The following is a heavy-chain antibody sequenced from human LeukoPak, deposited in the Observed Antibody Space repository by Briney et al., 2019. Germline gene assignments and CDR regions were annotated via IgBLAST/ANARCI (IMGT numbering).Heavy chain of an antibody. CDR2: IYYSGST. Sequence: SETLSLTCTVSGGSISSGGYYWSWIRQHPGRGLEWIGYIYYSGSTYYNPSLKSRVTISVDTSKNQFSLKLSSVTAADTAVYYCAREVRAQGWFDPWGQGTLVTVSS. CDR1: GGSISSGGYY. CDR3: AREVRAQGWFDP. V-gene: IGHV4-31*03. D-gene: IGHD3-10*01. J-gene: IGHJ5*02.